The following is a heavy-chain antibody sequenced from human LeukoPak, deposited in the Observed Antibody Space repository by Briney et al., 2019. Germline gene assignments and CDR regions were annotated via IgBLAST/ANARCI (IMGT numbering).Heavy chain of an antibody. Sequence: GASVKVSCKASGYTFTGYYIHWVRQAPGQRLEWMGWINPNSGGTNYSQKFQGRVTMTRDTSISTAYMELSRLRSDDTAVYYCARTLAARSYFDYWGQGTLVTVSS. D-gene: IGHD6-6*01. CDR2: INPNSGGT. CDR3: ARTLAARSYFDY. CDR1: GYTFTGYY. V-gene: IGHV1-2*02. J-gene: IGHJ4*02.